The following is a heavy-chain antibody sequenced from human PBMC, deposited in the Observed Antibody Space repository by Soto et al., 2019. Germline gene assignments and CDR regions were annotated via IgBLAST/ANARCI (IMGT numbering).Heavy chain of an antibody. Sequence: SETLSLTCTVSGGSISSYYWSWIRQPPGKGLEWIGYIYYSGSTNYNPSLKSRVTISVDTSKNQFSLKLSSVTAADTAVYYCARGYSNYVGYYYYYYMDVWGKGTTVTVSS. CDR1: GGSISSYY. D-gene: IGHD4-4*01. V-gene: IGHV4-59*01. J-gene: IGHJ6*03. CDR3: ARGYSNYVGYYYYYYMDV. CDR2: IYYSGST.